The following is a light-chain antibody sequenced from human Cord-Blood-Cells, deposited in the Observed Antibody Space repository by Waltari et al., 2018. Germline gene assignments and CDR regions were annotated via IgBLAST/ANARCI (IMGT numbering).Light chain of an antibody. J-gene: IGLJ3*02. Sequence: QSALTQPASVSGSPGQSITISCTGTSSDVGGYNYVSWYQQQPGKAPKLMIYDVSRRPAEVSIPFLGSKSGNTASLTISGLQAEDEADYYCSSYTSSSTLVFGGGTKLTVL. CDR2: DVS. CDR3: SSYTSSSTLV. CDR1: SSDVGGYNY. V-gene: IGLV2-14*01.